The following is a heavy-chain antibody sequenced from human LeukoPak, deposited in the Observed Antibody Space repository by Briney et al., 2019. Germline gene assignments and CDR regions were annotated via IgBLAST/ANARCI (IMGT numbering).Heavy chain of an antibody. D-gene: IGHD6-19*01. CDR2: INHSGST. Sequence: SETLSLTCAVYGGSFSGYYWSWIRQPPGKGLEWIGEINHSGSTNYNPSLKSRVTISVDTSKNQFSLKLSSVTAADTAVYYCARRHGYSSGWSKKGSGFPRNPFDYWGQGTLVTVSS. CDR3: ARRHGYSSGWSKKGSGFPRNPFDY. J-gene: IGHJ4*02. V-gene: IGHV4-34*01. CDR1: GGSFSGYY.